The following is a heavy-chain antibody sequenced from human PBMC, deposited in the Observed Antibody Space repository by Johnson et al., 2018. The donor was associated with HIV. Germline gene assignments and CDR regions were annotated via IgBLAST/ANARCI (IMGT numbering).Heavy chain of an antibody. CDR1: GFTVSSNY. V-gene: IGHV3-66*01. Sequence: VQLVESGGGLVQPGGSLRLSCAASGFTVSSNYMSWVRQAPGKGLEWVSAIGTAGDTYYVDSVKGRFTISRDNAKNSLYLQMNSLRAEDTAVYYCARERASSAFDIRGQGTMVTVSS. J-gene: IGHJ3*02. CDR3: ARERASSAFDI. CDR2: IGTAGDT.